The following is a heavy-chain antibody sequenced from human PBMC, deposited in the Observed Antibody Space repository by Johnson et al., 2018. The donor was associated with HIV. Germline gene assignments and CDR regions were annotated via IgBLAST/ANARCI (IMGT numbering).Heavy chain of an antibody. CDR2: INWNSNDM. D-gene: IGHD3-3*01. CDR1: GFTFDDYA. Sequence: HLVESGGGLVQPGRSLRLSCAASGFTFDDYAMHWVRQAPGKGLEWVSGINWNSNDMGYADSVKGRFTISKDNAKNSLYLQMNGLRAEDTAVYYCARDLGEMECEVWASDYYDFGRDLPCQDPRGVVGSFDIWGQGTMVTVSS. V-gene: IGHV3-9*01. J-gene: IGHJ3*02. CDR3: ARDLGEMECEVWASDYYDFGRDLPCQDPRGVVGSFDI.